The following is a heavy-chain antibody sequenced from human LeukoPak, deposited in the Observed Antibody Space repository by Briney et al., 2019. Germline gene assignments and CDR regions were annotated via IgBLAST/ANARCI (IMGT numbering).Heavy chain of an antibody. V-gene: IGHV4-59*01. J-gene: IGHJ4*02. Sequence: PSETLSLTCTVSGGSISSYYWSWIRQPPGKGLEWIGYIYYSGSTNYNPSLKSRVTISVDTSKNQFSLKLSSVTAADTAVYYCATHYVSSGYSSFDYWGQGTLVTVSS. CDR1: GGSISSYY. CDR3: ATHYVSSGYSSFDY. CDR2: IYYSGST. D-gene: IGHD3-22*01.